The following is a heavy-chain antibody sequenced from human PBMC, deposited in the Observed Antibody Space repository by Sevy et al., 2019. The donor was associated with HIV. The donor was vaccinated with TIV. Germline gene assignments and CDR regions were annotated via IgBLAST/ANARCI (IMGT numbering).Heavy chain of an antibody. CDR3: ARDLSGSYLDAFDI. J-gene: IGHJ3*02. CDR1: GYTFTSYG. V-gene: IGHV1-18*01. D-gene: IGHD1-26*01. CDR2: ISAYNGNT. Sequence: ASVKVSCKASGYTFTSYGISWVRQAPGQGLEWMGWISAYNGNTNYGQKLQGRVTMTTDTSTSTAYMELRSLRSDDTAVYYCARDLSGSYLDAFDIWGQGTMVTVSS.